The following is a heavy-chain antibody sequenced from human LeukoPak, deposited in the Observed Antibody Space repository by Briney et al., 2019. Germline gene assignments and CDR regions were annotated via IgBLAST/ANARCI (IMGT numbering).Heavy chain of an antibody. V-gene: IGHV3-30*02. D-gene: IGHD6-19*01. CDR3: ANIKNPIAVAGKKGY. CDR1: GFTFSSYV. CDR2: IRYDGSNK. Sequence: AGGSLRLSCAASGFTFSSYVMHWVRQAPGKGLEWVAFIRYDGSNKYYADSVKGRFTISRDNSKNTLYLQMNSLRAEDTAVYYCANIKNPIAVAGKKGYWGQGTLVTVSS. J-gene: IGHJ4*02.